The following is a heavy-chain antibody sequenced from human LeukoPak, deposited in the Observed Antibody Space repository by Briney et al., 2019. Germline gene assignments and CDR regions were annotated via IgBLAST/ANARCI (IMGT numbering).Heavy chain of an antibody. V-gene: IGHV3-7*01. D-gene: IGHD5-18*01. CDR3: ARETDTYGMDV. J-gene: IGHJ6*02. CDR1: GFSCSTRG. Sequence: PGGSLRLSCAASGFSCSTRGMSWVRQAPGKGLEWVANIKQDGSEKYYVDSVKGRFTISRDNAKNSLYLQMNSLRAEDTAVYYCARETDTYGMDVWGQGTTVTVSS. CDR2: IKQDGSEK.